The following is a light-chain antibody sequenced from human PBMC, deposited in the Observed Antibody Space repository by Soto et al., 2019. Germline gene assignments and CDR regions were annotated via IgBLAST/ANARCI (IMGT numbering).Light chain of an antibody. CDR2: KAS. CDR1: QSINSW. CDR3: QQYNSYPLT. Sequence: DIQMTQSPSALSASVRDRVTITCRASQSINSWLAWYQQKSGKAPKLLIYKASSLESGVPSRFSGSGSGTEFTLIISSLQPDDFATYYCQQYNSYPLTFGGGTKVDIK. V-gene: IGKV1-5*03. J-gene: IGKJ4*01.